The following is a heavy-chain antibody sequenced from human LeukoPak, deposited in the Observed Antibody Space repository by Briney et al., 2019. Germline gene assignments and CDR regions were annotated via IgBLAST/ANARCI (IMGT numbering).Heavy chain of an antibody. V-gene: IGHV1-69*05. CDR1: GGTFSSYA. CDR2: IIPIFGTA. Sequence: ASVKVSCEASGGTFSSYAISWVRQAPGQGLEWMGGIIPIFGTANYAQKFQGRVTITTDESTSTAYMELSSLRSEDTAVYYCARDEVDYYDSSGYYYGGGFDYWGQGTLVTVSS. J-gene: IGHJ4*02. CDR3: ARDEVDYYDSSGYYYGGGFDY. D-gene: IGHD3-22*01.